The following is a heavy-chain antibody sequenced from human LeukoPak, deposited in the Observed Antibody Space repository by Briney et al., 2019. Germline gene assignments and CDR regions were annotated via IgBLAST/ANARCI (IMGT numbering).Heavy chain of an antibody. D-gene: IGHD3-3*01. J-gene: IGHJ4*02. CDR1: GGSISSYY. V-gene: IGHV4-59*01. Sequence: SETLSLTCTVSGGSISSYYWSWIRQPPGRGLEWIGYIYYSGSTNYNPSLKSRVTISVDTSKNQFSLKLSSVTAADTAVYYCARGVGFWSGYYFDYWGQGTLVTVSS. CDR3: ARGVGFWSGYYFDY. CDR2: IYYSGST.